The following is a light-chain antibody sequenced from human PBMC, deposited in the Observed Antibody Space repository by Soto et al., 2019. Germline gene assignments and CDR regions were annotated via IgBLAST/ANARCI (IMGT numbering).Light chain of an antibody. CDR1: SSDIGSNP. Sequence: QSVLTQPPSASGNPGQRVAISCSGCSSDIGSNPVNWYLHLPGAAPKLLIYRDNQRPSGVPDRFSGSKSGTSASLTISGLQSEDEADYFCAAWDDSIYGPVFGGGTQLTVL. CDR3: AAWDDSIYGPV. CDR2: RDN. J-gene: IGLJ7*01. V-gene: IGLV1-44*01.